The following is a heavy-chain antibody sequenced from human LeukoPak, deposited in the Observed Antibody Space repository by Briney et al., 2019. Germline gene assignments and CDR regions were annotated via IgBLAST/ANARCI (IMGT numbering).Heavy chain of an antibody. Sequence: GGSLRLSCAASRFSFSSYGMHWVRQAPGKGLDWVAYIQYDGSNEQYADSVKGRFSISRDSSKNTLYLQMNSLRAEDTAVYYCAKDRCSNGVGCYYYYTDAWGKGTTVTISS. CDR1: RFSFSSYG. J-gene: IGHJ6*03. CDR2: IQYDGSNE. CDR3: AKDRCSNGVGCYYYYTDA. D-gene: IGHD2-8*01. V-gene: IGHV3-30*02.